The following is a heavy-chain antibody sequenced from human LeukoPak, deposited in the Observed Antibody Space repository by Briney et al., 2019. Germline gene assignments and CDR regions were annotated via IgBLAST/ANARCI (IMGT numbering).Heavy chain of an antibody. CDR3: AKRGGTLYSGYDWGSFDY. V-gene: IGHV4-59*01. CDR1: GGSISSYY. Sequence: PSETLSLTCTVSGGSISSYYWSWIRQPPGKGLEWIGYIYHSGSTNYNPSLKSRVTISVDTSKNQFSLKLSSVTAADTAVYYCAKRGGTLYSGYDWGSFDYWGQGTLVTVSS. D-gene: IGHD5-12*01. CDR2: IYHSGST. J-gene: IGHJ4*02.